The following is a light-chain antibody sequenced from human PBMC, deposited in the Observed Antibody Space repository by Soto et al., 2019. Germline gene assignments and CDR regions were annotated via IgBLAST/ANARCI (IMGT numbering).Light chain of an antibody. Sequence: EIVLTQSPGTLSLSPGERATLSCRASQSVSSRLAWYQQKPGQAPRLLIHDASTRATGVPARFSGSGSGTAFTLTISSLQAEDFAIYYCQHYNNWHPWTFGQGTKVDIK. CDR1: QSVSSR. CDR2: DAS. CDR3: QHYNNWHPWT. V-gene: IGKV3-15*01. J-gene: IGKJ1*01.